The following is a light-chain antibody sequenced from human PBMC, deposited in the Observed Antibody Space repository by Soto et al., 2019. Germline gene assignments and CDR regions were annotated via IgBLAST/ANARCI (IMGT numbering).Light chain of an antibody. CDR3: LQSKDFPWT. CDR1: QTLLDSDDGNAY. CDR2: RIS. V-gene: IGKV2-40*01. J-gene: IGKJ1*01. Sequence: DIVMTQTPVSLSVTPGEPASISCRSSQTLLDSDDGNAYLDWYLQKPGQSPQLLIYRISSRASGVPDRFSGSGSGTDFTLKISRVEDGDVGVFYCLQSKDFPWTFGQGTKVDIK.